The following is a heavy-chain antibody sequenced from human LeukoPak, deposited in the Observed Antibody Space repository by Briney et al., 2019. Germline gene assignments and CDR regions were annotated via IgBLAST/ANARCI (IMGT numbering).Heavy chain of an antibody. V-gene: IGHV4-39*07. CDR3: AREEKTSYYYYGMDV. CDR1: GGSISSSSYY. Sequence: SETLSLTCTVSGGSISSSSYYWGWIRQPPGKGLEWIGYIYHSGSTYYNPSLKSRVTISVDRSKNQFSLKLSSVTAADTAVYYCAREEKTSYYYYGMDVWGQGTTVTVSS. J-gene: IGHJ6*02. CDR2: IYHSGST.